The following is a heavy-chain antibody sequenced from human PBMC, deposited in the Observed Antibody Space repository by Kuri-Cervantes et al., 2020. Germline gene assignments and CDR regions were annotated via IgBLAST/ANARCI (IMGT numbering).Heavy chain of an antibody. CDR2: IKQDGSEK. D-gene: IGHD3-22*01. Sequence: GGSLRLSCVASGFTFSAYWMTWLRQAPGNGLEWVANIKQDGSEKNFVDSVKGRFTISRDNSKNTLYLQMNSLRAEDTAIYYCAKDRVVMIVAASYFDFWGQGTLVTVSS. CDR3: AKDRVVMIVAASYFDF. J-gene: IGHJ4*01. CDR1: GFTFSAYW. V-gene: IGHV3-7*03.